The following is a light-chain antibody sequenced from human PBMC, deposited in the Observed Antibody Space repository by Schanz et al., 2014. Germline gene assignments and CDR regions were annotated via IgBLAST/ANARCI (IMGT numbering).Light chain of an antibody. V-gene: IGLV2-8*01. CDR3: QSYDSSLSGSNV. J-gene: IGLJ1*01. Sequence: QSALTQPPSASGSPGQSVTISCTGTSSDVGAYNFVSWYEQHPGKAPKLMINEVNKRPSGVPDRFSGSKSGNTASLTISGLQAEDEADYYCQSYDSSLSGSNVFGTGTKLTVL. CDR1: SSDVGAYNF. CDR2: EVN.